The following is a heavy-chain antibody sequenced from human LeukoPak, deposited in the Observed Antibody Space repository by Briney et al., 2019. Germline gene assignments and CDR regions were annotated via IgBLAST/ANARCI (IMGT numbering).Heavy chain of an antibody. CDR1: GFTFSSYA. D-gene: IGHD2-2*01. Sequence: PGRSLRLSCAASGFTFSSYAMHWVRQAPGKGLEWVAVISYDGSNKYYADSVKGRFTISRDNSKNTLYLQMNSLRAEDTAVYYCARDTWLLGTSCADYWGQGTLVTVSS. CDR2: ISYDGSNK. V-gene: IGHV3-30*01. J-gene: IGHJ4*02. CDR3: ARDTWLLGTSCADY.